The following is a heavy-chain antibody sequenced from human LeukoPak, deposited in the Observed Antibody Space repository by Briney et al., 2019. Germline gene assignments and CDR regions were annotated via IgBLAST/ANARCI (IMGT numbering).Heavy chain of an antibody. D-gene: IGHD3-10*01. V-gene: IGHV1-18*01. CDR1: GYTFTSYG. J-gene: IGHJ4*02. Sequence: ASVKVSCKASGYTFTSYGFSSVRQAPGQGLEWMGWISTYYGNTNYAQKLQDRVTMTTDTSTSTAYMELTSLRSDDTAVYYCARVYSTNYYGSGDRPFLFDYWGQGTVVTVSS. CDR3: ARVYSTNYYGSGDRPFLFDY. CDR2: ISTYYGNT.